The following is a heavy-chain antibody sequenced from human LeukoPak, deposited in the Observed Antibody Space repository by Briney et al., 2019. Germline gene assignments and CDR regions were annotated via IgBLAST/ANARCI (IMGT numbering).Heavy chain of an antibody. Sequence: ASVKVSCKASGYNFTNYYIHWVRQAPGQGLEWMGIINPTSGSTSCTQKFQGRVTMTRDTSTSTVYMELSSLTSDDTAVYYCASLGYYYDSLGHYDYWGQGTLVIVSS. CDR2: INPTSGST. V-gene: IGHV1-46*01. D-gene: IGHD3-22*01. J-gene: IGHJ4*02. CDR3: ASLGYYYDSLGHYDY. CDR1: GYNFTNYY.